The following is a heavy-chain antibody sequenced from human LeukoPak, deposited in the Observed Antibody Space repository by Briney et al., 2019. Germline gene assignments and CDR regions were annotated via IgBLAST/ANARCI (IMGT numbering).Heavy chain of an antibody. J-gene: IGHJ4*02. CDR1: GGSISSGGYY. CDR3: ARAGSLTTPNDY. D-gene: IGHD3-22*01. CDR2: IYYSGST. V-gene: IGHV4-31*03. Sequence: PSETLSLTCTVSGGSISSGGYYWSWIRQHPGKGLEWIGYIYYSGSTYYNPSLKSRVTISVDTSKNQFSLKLSSVTAADTAVYYCARAGSLTTPNDYWGQGTLVTVSS.